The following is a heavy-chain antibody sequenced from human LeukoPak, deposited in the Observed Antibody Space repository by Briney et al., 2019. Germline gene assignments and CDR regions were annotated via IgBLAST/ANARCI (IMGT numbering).Heavy chain of an antibody. CDR2: MNPNSGNT. J-gene: IGHJ4*02. V-gene: IGHV1-8*01. CDR3: ARGGIAAASTGFRYGY. D-gene: IGHD6-13*01. CDR1: GSTFTSYD. Sequence: ASVKLSCKASGSTFTSYDINWVRQATGQGLEWMGWMNPNSGNTGYAQKFQCRVTMTRNSSISTAYMELSSLRSEDTAVYYCARGGIAAASTGFRYGYWGQGTLVTVSS.